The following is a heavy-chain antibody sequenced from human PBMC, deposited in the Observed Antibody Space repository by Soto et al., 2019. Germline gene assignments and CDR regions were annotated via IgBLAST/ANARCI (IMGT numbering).Heavy chain of an antibody. J-gene: IGHJ3*02. CDR2: IIPILGIA. D-gene: IGHD3-16*01. V-gene: IGHV1-69*02. CDR3: ARGFHGGEVISNNAFDI. Sequence: QVQLVQSGAEVKKPGSSVKVSCKASGGTFSSYTISWVRQAPGQGLEWMGRIIPILGIANYAQKFQGRVTITADKSTSTAYMELSSLRSEDTAVYYCARGFHGGEVISNNAFDIWGQGTMVTVSS. CDR1: GGTFSSYT.